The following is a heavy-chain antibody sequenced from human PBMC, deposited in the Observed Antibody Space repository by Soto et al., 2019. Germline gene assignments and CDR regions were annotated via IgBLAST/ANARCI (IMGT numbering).Heavy chain of an antibody. CDR1: GFTFSSYD. D-gene: IGHD3-10*01. CDR2: IWYDGNNK. CDR3: ARDPFTSSSNYFDY. J-gene: IGHJ4*02. Sequence: QVQLMESGGGVVQPGRSLRLSCAASGFTFSSYDMHWVRQAPGKGLEWVAVIWYDGNNKYYADSVKGRFTISRDNSKNTLYLQVSSLRAEDTAVYYCARDPFTSSSNYFDYWGQGTLVTVSS. V-gene: IGHV3-33*01.